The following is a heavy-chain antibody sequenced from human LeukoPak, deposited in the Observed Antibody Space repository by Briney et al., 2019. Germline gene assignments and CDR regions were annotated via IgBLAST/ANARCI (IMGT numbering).Heavy chain of an antibody. CDR2: ISDSGTST. CDR1: GFTFSSYA. J-gene: IGHJ4*02. D-gene: IGHD6-13*01. CDR3: AKAPTGYSSSWFDY. Sequence: GGSLRLSCAASGFTFSSYAMSWVRQAPGKGLEWVSTISDSGTSTYYADSVKGRFTISRDNSKNTLYLQMNSLRAEDTAVYYCAKAPTGYSSSWFDYRGQGTLVTVSS. V-gene: IGHV3-23*01.